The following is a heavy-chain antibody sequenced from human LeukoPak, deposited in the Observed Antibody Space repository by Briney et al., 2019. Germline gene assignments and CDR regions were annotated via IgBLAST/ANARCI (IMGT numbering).Heavy chain of an antibody. J-gene: IGHJ3*02. CDR3: ARTITMARVDI. D-gene: IGHD3-10*01. CDR2: IYNNGNT. V-gene: IGHV3-53*01. CDR1: GFTVSTNY. Sequence: PAGGSLRLSCAASGFTVSTNYMNWVRQAPGKGLEWVSVIYNNGNTYYADPVKGRFTISRDNSKNTLYLQMNSLRAEDTAVYYCARTITMARVDIWGQGTMVTVSS.